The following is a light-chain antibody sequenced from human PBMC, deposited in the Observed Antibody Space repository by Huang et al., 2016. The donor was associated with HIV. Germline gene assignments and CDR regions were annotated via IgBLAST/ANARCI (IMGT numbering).Light chain of an antibody. CDR1: QSLLYSSNNNNY. CDR3: QQYFSTPLT. Sequence: IVVTQSPDSLAVSLGERAAINCKSSQSLLYSSNNNNYLALYQPKPGQSPALLIYWESNRAPGVPDRFNGSGSGTDFTLTINSLQTEDVALYYCQQYFSTPLTFGGGTKVDIK. J-gene: IGKJ4*01. V-gene: IGKV4-1*01. CDR2: WES.